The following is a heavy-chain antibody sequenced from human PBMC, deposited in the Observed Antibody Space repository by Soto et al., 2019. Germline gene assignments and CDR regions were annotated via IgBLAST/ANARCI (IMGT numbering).Heavy chain of an antibody. CDR3: AKDREVTFGGVIVPGFDY. CDR2: ISGSGGST. D-gene: IGHD3-16*02. V-gene: IGHV3-23*01. Sequence: EVQLLESGGGLVQRGGSLRLSCAASGFTFSSYAMSWVRQAPGKGLEWVSAISGSGGSTYYADSVKGRFTISRDNSKNTLYLQMNSLRAEDTAVYYCAKDREVTFGGVIVPGFDYWGQGTLVTVSS. CDR1: GFTFSSYA. J-gene: IGHJ4*02.